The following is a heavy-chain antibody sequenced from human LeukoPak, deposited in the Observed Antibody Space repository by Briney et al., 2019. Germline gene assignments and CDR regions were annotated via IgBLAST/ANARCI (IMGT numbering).Heavy chain of an antibody. CDR1: GFSLGSHA. D-gene: IGHD3-10*01. V-gene: IGHV3-21*01. Sequence: GGSLRLSCAVSGFSLGSHAMSWVRQAPGKGLEWVSSISSSSSYIYYADSVKGRFTISRDNAKNSLHLQMNSLRAEDTAVYYCAGGDGSGSYYSYWGQGTLVTVSS. J-gene: IGHJ4*02. CDR3: AGGDGSGSYYSY. CDR2: ISSSSSYI.